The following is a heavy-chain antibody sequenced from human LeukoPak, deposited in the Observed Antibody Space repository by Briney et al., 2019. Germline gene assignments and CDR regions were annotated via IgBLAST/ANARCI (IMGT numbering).Heavy chain of an antibody. D-gene: IGHD5-12*01. CDR3: ARAGYSGSDFSV. J-gene: IGHJ6*03. CDR2: INHSGST. Sequence: SETLSLTCAVYGGSFSGYYWTWIRQPPGKGLEWIGEINHSGSTNYNPSLKSRVTISVDTSKNQFSLKLSSVTATDTAVYYCARAGYSGSDFSVWGKGSTVTVSS. V-gene: IGHV4-34*01. CDR1: GGSFSGYY.